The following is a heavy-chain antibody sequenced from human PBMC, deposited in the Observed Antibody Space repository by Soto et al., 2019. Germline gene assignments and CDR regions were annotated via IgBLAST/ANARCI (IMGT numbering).Heavy chain of an antibody. D-gene: IGHD6-19*01. J-gene: IGHJ3*02. CDR1: GYTFTSYG. CDR2: ISAYNGNT. Sequence: QVQLVQSGAEVKKPGSSVKVSCKASGYTFTSYGISWVRQAPGQGLAWMGWISAYNGNTNYAQKHHGRVTMTTDTPTSTAYRELRSLRSDDTAVYYCARYHYQWLYAFHIWGQGTMVTVSS. V-gene: IGHV1-18*01. CDR3: ARYHYQWLYAFHI.